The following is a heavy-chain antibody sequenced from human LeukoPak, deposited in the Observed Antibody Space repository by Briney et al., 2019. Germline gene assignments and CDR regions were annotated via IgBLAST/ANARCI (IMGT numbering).Heavy chain of an antibody. V-gene: IGHV4-34*01. CDR3: ARGRYLTTLGGAAAGFLDY. CDR1: GGSFSGYY. J-gene: IGHJ4*02. Sequence: SETLSLTCGVYGGSFSGYYWNWIRQSPGKGLEWIGEINHSGSTNYNPSLKSRVTMSVDTSQKQFSLRLTSLSAADTAVYYCARGRYLTTLGGAAAGFLDYWGQGTVVTVSS. D-gene: IGHD6-13*01. CDR2: INHSGST.